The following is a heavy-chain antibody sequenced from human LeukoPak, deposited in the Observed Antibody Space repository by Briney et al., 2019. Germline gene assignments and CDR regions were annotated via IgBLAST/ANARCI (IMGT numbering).Heavy chain of an antibody. CDR2: IGISSGNA. CDR3: ARDTKYAFDN. Sequence: GGSLRLSCAASGFTFSSYSMNWVRQAPGKGLEWISYIGISSGNAKYADSVKGRFTISGDKAKNSVYLQMNSLRVEDTAVYYCARDTKYAFDNWGQGTLVTVSS. CDR1: GFTFSSYS. D-gene: IGHD2-2*01. V-gene: IGHV3-48*01. J-gene: IGHJ4*02.